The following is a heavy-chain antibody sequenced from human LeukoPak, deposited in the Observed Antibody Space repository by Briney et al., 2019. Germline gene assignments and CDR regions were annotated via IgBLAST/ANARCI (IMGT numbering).Heavy chain of an antibody. V-gene: IGHV3-30-3*01. Sequence: GRSLRLSCAASGFTFSSYAMHWVRQAPGKGLEWVAVISYDGSNKYYADSVKGRFTISRDNSKNTLYLQMNSLRAEDTAVYYCARDTGGLYNWFDPWGQGTLVTVSS. CDR2: ISYDGSNK. J-gene: IGHJ5*02. CDR3: ARDTGGLYNWFDP. D-gene: IGHD3-16*01. CDR1: GFTFSSYA.